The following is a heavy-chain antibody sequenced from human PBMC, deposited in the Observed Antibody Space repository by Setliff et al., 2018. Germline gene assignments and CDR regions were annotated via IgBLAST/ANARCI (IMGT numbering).Heavy chain of an antibody. J-gene: IGHJ6*03. CDR1: GGSINRDY. V-gene: IGHV4-59*08. CDR3: ARAPPKRYSGSYEYFYMDV. D-gene: IGHD1-26*01. CDR2: IHYSGST. Sequence: PSETLSLTCSVSGGSINRDYWNWIRQPPGKGLEWIGYIHYSGSTNYNPSLKSRVTLSVDTSKNQFSLKVSSVTAADTAVYYCARAPPKRYSGSYEYFYMDVWGKGTTVTVSS.